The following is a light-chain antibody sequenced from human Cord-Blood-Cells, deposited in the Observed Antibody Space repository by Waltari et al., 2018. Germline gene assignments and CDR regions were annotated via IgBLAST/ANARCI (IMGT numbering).Light chain of an antibody. Sequence: EIELTQSPGTLSLSPGERAPLYCRASQRVSSCYFAWYQQKPGQAPRLLIYGASSRATGIPDRFSGSGSGTDFTLTISRLEPEDFAVYYCQQYGSSPRTFGQGTKVEIK. CDR3: QQYGSSPRT. J-gene: IGKJ2*01. V-gene: IGKV3-20*01. CDR1: QRVSSCY. CDR2: GAS.